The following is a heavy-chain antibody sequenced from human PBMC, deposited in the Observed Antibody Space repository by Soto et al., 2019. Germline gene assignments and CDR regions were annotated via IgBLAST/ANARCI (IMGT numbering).Heavy chain of an antibody. J-gene: IGHJ4*02. Sequence: QVQLVQSGAEVKKPGASVKVSCKASGYTFTSYYMHWVRQAPGQGLEWMGIINPSGGSTSYAQKFQGRVTMTRDTSTSTVYMELSSLRSEDTAVYYCARDGSPAPCGCDCYSCDYWGQGTLVTVSS. CDR3: ARDGSPAPCGCDCYSCDY. CDR1: GYTFTSYY. D-gene: IGHD2-21*02. CDR2: INPSGGST. V-gene: IGHV1-46*01.